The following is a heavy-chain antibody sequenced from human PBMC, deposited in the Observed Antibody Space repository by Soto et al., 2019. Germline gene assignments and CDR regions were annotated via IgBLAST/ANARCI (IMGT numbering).Heavy chain of an antibody. CDR2: ISSSSSYI. D-gene: IGHD6-19*01. Sequence: EVQLVESGGGLVKPGGSLRLSCAASGFTFSSYSMNWVRQAPGKGLEWVSSISSSSSYIYYADSVKGRFTISRDNAKNSLYLQMNSLRAEDTAVYYCARDDRLLIHSISSSGWQPSDYWGQGTLVTVSS. CDR3: ARDDRLLIHSISSSGWQPSDY. V-gene: IGHV3-21*01. CDR1: GFTFSSYS. J-gene: IGHJ4*02.